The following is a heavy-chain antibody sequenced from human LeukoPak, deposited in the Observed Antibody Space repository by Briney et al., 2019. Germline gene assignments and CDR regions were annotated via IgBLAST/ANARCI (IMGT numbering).Heavy chain of an antibody. D-gene: IGHD3-22*01. CDR3: ARDPDDSSGVYPIDY. V-gene: IGHV1-2*02. CDR1: GYTFTGYY. Sequence: ASVKVSCKASGYTFTGYYMHWVRQAPGQGLEWMGWINPNSGGTNYAQKFQGRVTMTRDTSSSTAYMELSSLRSDDRAVYYCARDPDDSSGVYPIDYWGQGTLVTVSS. CDR2: INPNSGGT. J-gene: IGHJ4*02.